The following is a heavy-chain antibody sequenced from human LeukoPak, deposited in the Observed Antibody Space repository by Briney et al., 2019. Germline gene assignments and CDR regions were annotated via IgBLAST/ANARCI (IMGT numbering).Heavy chain of an antibody. CDR3: AQRPVAHDY. Sequence: GGSLRLSCAASGFTFSNYAMSWVRQAPGKGLEWVSAISGSGGSTYYADSVKGRFTISRDNYKNTLYLQMNSLRAEDTAVYYCAQRPVAHDYWGQGTLVTVSS. V-gene: IGHV3-23*01. J-gene: IGHJ4*02. CDR1: GFTFSNYA. CDR2: ISGSGGST. D-gene: IGHD2-21*01.